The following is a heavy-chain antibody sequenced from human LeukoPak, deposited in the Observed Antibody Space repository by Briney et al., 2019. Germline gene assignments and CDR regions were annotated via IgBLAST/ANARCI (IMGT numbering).Heavy chain of an antibody. CDR1: GGSLSSSDW. CDR3: ARGMGTIFGVASDYYFDI. J-gene: IGHJ4*02. D-gene: IGHD3-3*01. V-gene: IGHV4-4*02. CDR2: ISHSGAT. Sequence: PSETLSLTCTVSGGSLSSSDWWSWVRQPPGKGLEWIGEISHSGATNYDSSLKSRVTMSIDKSKKQFSLKLNSVTAADTAVYYCARGMGTIFGVASDYYFDIWGQGTLVTVSS.